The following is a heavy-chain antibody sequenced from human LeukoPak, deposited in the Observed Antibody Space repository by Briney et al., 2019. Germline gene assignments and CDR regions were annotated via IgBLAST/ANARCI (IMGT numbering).Heavy chain of an antibody. CDR3: ARESGWPHYYYYYMDV. J-gene: IGHJ6*03. V-gene: IGHV4-34*01. D-gene: IGHD6-19*01. CDR2: INHSGST. Sequence: PSETLSLTCAVYGGSFSGYYWSWIRQPPGKGLEWIGEINHSGSTNYNPSLKSRVTISVDTSKNQFSLKLSSVTAADTAVYYCARESGWPHYYYYYMDVWGKGTTVTISS. CDR1: GGSFSGYY.